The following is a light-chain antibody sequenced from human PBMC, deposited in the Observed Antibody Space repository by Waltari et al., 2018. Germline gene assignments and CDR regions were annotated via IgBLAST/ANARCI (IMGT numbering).Light chain of an antibody. CDR2: RSN. V-gene: IGLV1-47*01. J-gene: IGLJ2*01. CDR3: AVWDDRLSGPV. CDR1: SSNIGSTY. Sequence: QPVLTQPPSASGTPGQRVTMSCSGSSSNIGSTYVHWYQQLPGTAPKLLIYRSNQRPSGVPDRFSGSKSGTSASLAISGLRSEDEADYYCAVWDDRLSGPVFGGGTKLTVL.